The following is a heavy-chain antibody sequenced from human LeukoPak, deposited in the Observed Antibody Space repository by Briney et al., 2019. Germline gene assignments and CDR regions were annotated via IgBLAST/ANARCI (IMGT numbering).Heavy chain of an antibody. Sequence: SETLSLTCAVYGGSFSGYYWSWIRRPPGKGLEWIGEINHSGSTNYNPSLKSRVTISVDTSKNQFSLKLSSVTAADTAVYYCARTNGWRAYFDYWGQGTLVTVSS. J-gene: IGHJ4*02. CDR2: INHSGST. D-gene: IGHD6-19*01. CDR1: GGSFSGYY. V-gene: IGHV4-34*01. CDR3: ARTNGWRAYFDY.